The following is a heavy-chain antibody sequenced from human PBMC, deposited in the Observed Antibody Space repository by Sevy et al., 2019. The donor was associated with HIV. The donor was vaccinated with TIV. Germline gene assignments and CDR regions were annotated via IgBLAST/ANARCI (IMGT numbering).Heavy chain of an antibody. CDR3: ARDEVVVVAGVLDL. CDR1: GFTFSDYY. D-gene: IGHD2-15*01. J-gene: IGHJ2*01. Sequence: GGSLRLSCAASGFTFSDYYMSWIRQAPGKGLEWVSYISSSGSTIYYADSVKGRFNISRDNAKNSLYLQMNSLRAEDTAVYYCARDEVVVVAGVLDLWGRGTLVTVSS. CDR2: ISSSGSTI. V-gene: IGHV3-11*01.